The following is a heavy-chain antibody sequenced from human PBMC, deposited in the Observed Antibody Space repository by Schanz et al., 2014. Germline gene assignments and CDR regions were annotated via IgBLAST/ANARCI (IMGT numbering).Heavy chain of an antibody. J-gene: IGHJ3*02. Sequence: EVQLLESGGGLVQPGGSLRLSCASSGFSFTTYAMSWVRQAPGKGLEWVSSISSGGGSTYYADSVKGRFTISRDNSKNTLYLQMNSLRAEDTAVYYCAKGRFGELSAFDIWGQRTMVTVSS. CDR1: GFSFTTYA. CDR2: ISSGGGST. CDR3: AKGRFGELSAFDI. D-gene: IGHD3-10*01. V-gene: IGHV3-23*01.